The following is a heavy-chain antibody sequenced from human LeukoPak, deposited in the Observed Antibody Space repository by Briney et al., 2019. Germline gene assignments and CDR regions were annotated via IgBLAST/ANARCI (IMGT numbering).Heavy chain of an antibody. CDR1: GYSFTSYY. CDR2: INPSGGST. CDR3: ARDWGARDYRQCYFDS. D-gene: IGHD4-11*01. V-gene: IGHV1-46*01. J-gene: IGHJ4*02. Sequence: ASVKVSCKASGYSFTSYYMHWVRQAPGQGLEWMGIINPSGGSTSYAQKFQGRVTMTRDMSTSTVYMELSSLRSEDTAVYYCARDWGARDYRQCYFDSWGQGTLVTVSS.